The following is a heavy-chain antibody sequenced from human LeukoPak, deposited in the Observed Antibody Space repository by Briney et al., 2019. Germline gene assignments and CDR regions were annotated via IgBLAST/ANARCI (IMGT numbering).Heavy chain of an antibody. CDR3: ASTPYDSSGPFDY. Sequence: ASVKVSCKASGGTFSSYAISWVRQAPGQGLEWMGGIIPIFGTANYAQKFQGRVTITTDESTSTAYMELSSLRSEDTAVYHCASTPYDSSGPFDYWGQGTLVTLSS. V-gene: IGHV1-69*05. D-gene: IGHD3-22*01. J-gene: IGHJ4*02. CDR1: GGTFSSYA. CDR2: IIPIFGTA.